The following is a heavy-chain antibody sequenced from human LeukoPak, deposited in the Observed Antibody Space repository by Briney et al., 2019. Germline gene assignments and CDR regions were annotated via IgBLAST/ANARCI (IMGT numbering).Heavy chain of an antibody. Sequence: GASVKVSCKASGYTFTSSDINWVRQATGQGLEWMGWMNPNSGNTGYAQKFQGRVTITRNTSISTAYMELSSLRSEDTAVYYCAKAGPRGFGEVIIRPPQYFDYWGQGTLVTVSS. CDR2: MNPNSGNT. CDR1: GYTFTSSD. CDR3: AKAGPRGFGEVIIRPPQYFDY. D-gene: IGHD3-3*01. J-gene: IGHJ4*02. V-gene: IGHV1-8*03.